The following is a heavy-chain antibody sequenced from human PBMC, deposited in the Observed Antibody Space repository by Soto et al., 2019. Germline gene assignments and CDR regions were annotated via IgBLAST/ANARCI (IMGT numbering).Heavy chain of an antibody. Sequence: QVQLQESGPGLVKPSQTLSLTCTVSGGSISSVGYYWNWIRQHPGLGLELIGSVYYTGSTYYKRPLRSRGTLSVDTSKNQFSLMLSSVTAADTAVYYCAREYSCCWYGYFHHWGQGTMVTVSS. D-gene: IGHD6-19*01. V-gene: IGHV4-31*03. CDR3: AREYSCCWYGYFHH. CDR2: VYYTGST. CDR1: GGSISSVGYY. J-gene: IGHJ1*01.